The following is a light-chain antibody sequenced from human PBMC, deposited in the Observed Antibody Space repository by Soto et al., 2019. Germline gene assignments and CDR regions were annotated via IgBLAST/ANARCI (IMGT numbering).Light chain of an antibody. Sequence: EIVLTQSPGTLSLSPGERATLSCRASQSVSSSYLGWYQQKPGQAPRLLIYGASSRATGIPDRFSGSGSGTDFTLTISRLDPEDFAVYYCQQWGTFGQGTKVEIK. J-gene: IGKJ1*01. CDR3: QQWGT. V-gene: IGKV3-20*01. CDR1: QSVSSSY. CDR2: GAS.